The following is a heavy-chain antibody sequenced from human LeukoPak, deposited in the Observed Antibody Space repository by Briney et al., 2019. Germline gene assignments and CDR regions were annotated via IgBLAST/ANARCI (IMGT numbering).Heavy chain of an antibody. CDR2: TYYRSTWYN. D-gene: IGHD2-21*02. CDR1: GDSGSGNSVT. CDR3: ARRLTQYNCFDP. J-gene: IGHJ5*02. V-gene: IGHV6-1*01. Sequence: SQTLSLNCAISGDSGSGNSVTWNWIRQSPSRGLEWLGKTYYRSTWYNDYAVSVRGRITVNPDTSKNQFSLHLNSVTPEDTAVYYCARRLTQYNCFDPWGQGILVTVSS.